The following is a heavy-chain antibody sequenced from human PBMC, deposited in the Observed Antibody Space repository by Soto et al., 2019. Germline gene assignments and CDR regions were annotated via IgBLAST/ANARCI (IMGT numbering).Heavy chain of an antibody. CDR2: IYYSGTI. CDR1: GVSVIRFY. V-gene: IGHV4-59*02. D-gene: IGHD6-19*01. J-gene: IGHJ6*02. Sequence: SETLSLTCTVSGVSVIRFYWIWIRQPTGRGLEWIGYIYYSGTINYNPSLRSRVTISVDTSKNQFSLKLTSVTAADTAVYYCARDGSSGDNYYYYGMDVWGQGTTVTVSS. CDR3: ARDGSSGDNYYYYGMDV.